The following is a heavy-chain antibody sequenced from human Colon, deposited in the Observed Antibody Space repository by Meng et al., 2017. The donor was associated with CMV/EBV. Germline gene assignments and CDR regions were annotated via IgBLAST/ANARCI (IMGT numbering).Heavy chain of an antibody. J-gene: IGHJ4*02. CDR3: GRNSRLLGGNDF. D-gene: IGHD3-3*01. V-gene: IGHV3-66*02. CDR1: GFSVSTSY. Sequence: GESLKISCAASGFSVSTSYMSWVRQAPGKGLEWVALIYSGGPTAHADSVKGRFTISRDNSKNILYLQMDNLKSEDTAVYYCGRNSRLLGGNDFWGQGTLVTVSS. CDR2: IYSGGPT.